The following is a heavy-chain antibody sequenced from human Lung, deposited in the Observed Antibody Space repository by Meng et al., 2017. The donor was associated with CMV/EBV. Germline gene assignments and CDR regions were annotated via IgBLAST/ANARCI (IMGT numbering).Heavy chain of an antibody. CDR1: GFTFSSYS. V-gene: IGHV3-21*01. CDR3: ARDVSPRSSAYFAIYYFYALNV. J-gene: IGHJ6*04. D-gene: IGHD2-21*01. Sequence: GGSLRLXCAASGFTFSSYSMNWVRQAHGKGLEWVSSISSSGTYIYYADSVKGRFTISRDNAQNSLYLQMNSLRAEDTAVYYCARDVSPRSSAYFAIYYFYALNVCGKGTTVPVSS. CDR2: ISSSGTYI.